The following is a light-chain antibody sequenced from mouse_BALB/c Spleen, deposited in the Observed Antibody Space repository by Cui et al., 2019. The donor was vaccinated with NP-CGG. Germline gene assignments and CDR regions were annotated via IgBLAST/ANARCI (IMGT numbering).Light chain of an antibody. CDR2: GTN. Sequence: QTVVTQASALTTSPGETVTLTCRSSTGAVTTSNYANGVHEETDHLFTGLICGTNNRVPGVPARFSGSLIGDKAALTITGAQTEDEGIDFSIIFGSGTKVTVL. CDR3: II. V-gene: IGLV1*01. CDR1: TGAVTTSNY. J-gene: IGLJ3*01.